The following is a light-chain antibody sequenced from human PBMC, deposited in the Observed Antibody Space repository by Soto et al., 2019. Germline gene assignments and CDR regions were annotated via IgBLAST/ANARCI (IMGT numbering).Light chain of an antibody. Sequence: DIVMTQSPDSLAVSLGERVTINCKSSQSVLYSANNKHYITWYQQKPGQPPKLLIYWASTRQSGVPDRFSGSGSGTDFTLTISSLQAEDVAVYYCQQYYTTPQTFGQGTKVEIK. CDR1: QSVLYSANNKHY. J-gene: IGKJ1*01. CDR3: QQYYTTPQT. V-gene: IGKV4-1*01. CDR2: WAS.